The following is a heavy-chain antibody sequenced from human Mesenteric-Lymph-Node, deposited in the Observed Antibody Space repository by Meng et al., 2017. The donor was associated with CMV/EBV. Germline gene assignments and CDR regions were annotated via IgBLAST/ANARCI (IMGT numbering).Heavy chain of an antibody. J-gene: IGHJ6*02. CDR3: ARTGLDMRVPAAKGNYYYYGMDV. Sequence: TLSLTCTVSGGSITSTDYYWSWIRQFPGKGLEWIGYIYYSGSTYYNPSLKSRVTISVDTSKNQFSLKLSSVTAADTAVYYCARTGLDMRVPAAKGNYYYYGMDVWGQGTTVTVSS. V-gene: IGHV4-30-4*08. CDR1: GGSITSTDYY. D-gene: IGHD2-2*01. CDR2: IYYSGST.